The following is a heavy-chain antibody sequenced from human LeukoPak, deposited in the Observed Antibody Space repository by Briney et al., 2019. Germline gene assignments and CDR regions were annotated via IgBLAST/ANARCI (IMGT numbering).Heavy chain of an antibody. J-gene: IGHJ4*02. CDR1: GYTFTGYY. Sequence: ASVKVSCKASGYTFTGYYMHWVRQAPGQGLEWMGWINPNSGGTNYAQKFQGRVTMTRDTSISTAYMELSRLRSDDTAVYYCARGPLQPIYSYGSSIAAAGDYWGQGTLVTVSS. V-gene: IGHV1-2*02. CDR2: INPNSGGT. D-gene: IGHD6-13*01. CDR3: ARGPLQPIYSYGSSIAAAGDY.